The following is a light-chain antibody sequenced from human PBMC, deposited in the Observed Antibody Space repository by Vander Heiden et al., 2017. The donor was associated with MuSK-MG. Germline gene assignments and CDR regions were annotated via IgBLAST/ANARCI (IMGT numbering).Light chain of an antibody. CDR1: SSNIGSNY. J-gene: IGLJ2*01. CDR2: RNN. V-gene: IGLV1-47*01. CDR3: AAWDDSLSGVV. Sequence: QSVLPQPPSASGTPGQRVTISCSGSSSNIGSNYVYWYQQLPGTAPKLLIYRNNQRPSGVPDRFSGSKSGTSASLAISGLRSEDEADYYCAAWDDSLSGVVFGGGTKLTVL.